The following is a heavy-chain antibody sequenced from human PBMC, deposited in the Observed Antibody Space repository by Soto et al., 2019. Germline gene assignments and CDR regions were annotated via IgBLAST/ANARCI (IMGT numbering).Heavy chain of an antibody. CDR2: IYRGTT. V-gene: IGHV3-66*01. CDR1: GFTVSDNY. J-gene: IGHJ4*02. CDR3: ARDVYRRDYESTDYSFDY. Sequence: EVQLVESGGGLVQPGGSLRLSCAASGFTVSDNYMNWVRQAPGKGLEWVAVIYRGTTYYADSVKGRFTISRDNSKNTLYLQMSSLSTEETAVYYCARDVYRRDYESTDYSFDYCGQGALVALSS. D-gene: IGHD3-22*01.